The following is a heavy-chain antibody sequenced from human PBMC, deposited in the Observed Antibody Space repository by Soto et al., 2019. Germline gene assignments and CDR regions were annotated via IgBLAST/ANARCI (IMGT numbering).Heavy chain of an antibody. D-gene: IGHD3-16*01. CDR1: GGSISSYY. CDR3: ASMIWAPVLRFDS. CDR2: IFYSGST. Sequence: QVQLQESGPGLVKPSETLSLTCTVSGGSISSYYWSWIRQPPGKGLEWIGFIFYSGSTSYNPSLKSRCTLSIDTSEYQVSLKLNSVTAAGTAVYYCASMIWAPVLRFDSWGQGTLVACSS. J-gene: IGHJ5*01. V-gene: IGHV4-59*01.